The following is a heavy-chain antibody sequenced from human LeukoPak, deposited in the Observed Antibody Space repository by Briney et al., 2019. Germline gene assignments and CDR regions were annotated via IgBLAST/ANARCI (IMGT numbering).Heavy chain of an antibody. D-gene: IGHD6-19*01. CDR1: GGPISSSSYY. Sequence: SETLSLTCTVSGGPISSSSYYWGWIRQPPGKGLEWIGSIYYSGSTYYNPSLKSRVTISVDTSKNQFSLKLSSVTAADTAVYYCARHGTAVALSHGWFDPWGQGTLVTVSS. V-gene: IGHV4-39*01. CDR3: ARHGTAVALSHGWFDP. CDR2: IYYSGST. J-gene: IGHJ5*02.